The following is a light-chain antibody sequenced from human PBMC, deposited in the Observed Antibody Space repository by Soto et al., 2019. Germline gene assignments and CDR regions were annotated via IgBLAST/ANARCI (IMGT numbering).Light chain of an antibody. CDR3: CSYTTSNTRQIV. V-gene: IGLV2-14*01. CDR1: SSDVGGYNY. CDR2: DVS. Sequence: QSVLTQPRSVSGSPGQSITISCTGTSSDVGGYNYVSWYQQHPGKAPKFMIYDVSNRPSGVSNRFSGSKSGNTASLTISGLQAEDEADYYCCSYTTSNTRQIVFGTGTKVT. J-gene: IGLJ1*01.